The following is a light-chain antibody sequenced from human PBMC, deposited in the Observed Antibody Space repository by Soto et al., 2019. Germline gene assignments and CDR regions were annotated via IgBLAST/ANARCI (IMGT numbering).Light chain of an antibody. J-gene: IGKJ1*01. V-gene: IGKV1-5*01. CDR1: QSISKW. CDR3: QQYSSYWA. CDR2: AAS. Sequence: DIQMTQSPSTLSASAGDRVTITCRASQSISKWLAWYQQKPGKAPKLLISAASNLQGGVPSRFSGSGSGTEFTLTINIRHPDYSATYYCQQYSSYWAFGQGTKVEI.